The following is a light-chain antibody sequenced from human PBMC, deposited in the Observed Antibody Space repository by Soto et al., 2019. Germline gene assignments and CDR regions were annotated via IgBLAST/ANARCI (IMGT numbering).Light chain of an antibody. J-gene: IGLJ1*01. V-gene: IGLV2-14*01. CDR1: SSDVGGYNY. Sequence: SVLTQPASVSGSPGQSITISCIGTSSDVGGYNYVSWYQQHPGKVPKLMVYEVSNRPAGVSYRFSGSKSGNTASLRISGLQPEDEADYYCSSYTSTNTPVVFGNGTKVTVL. CDR3: SSYTSTNTPVV. CDR2: EVS.